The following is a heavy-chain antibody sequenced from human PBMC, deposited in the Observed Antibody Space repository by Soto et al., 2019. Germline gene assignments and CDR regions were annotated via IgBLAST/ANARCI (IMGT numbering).Heavy chain of an antibody. CDR2: IYPGDSDT. Sequence: PGESLKISCKGSGYSFTSYWIGWVRQMPGKGLEWMGIIYPGDSDTRYSPSFRGQVTISADKSISTAYLQWSSLKASDTAMYYCARAAAGTGYYYYYGMDVWGQGTTVTVSS. V-gene: IGHV5-51*01. CDR3: ARAAAGTGYYYYYGMDV. J-gene: IGHJ6*02. D-gene: IGHD6-13*01. CDR1: GYSFTSYW.